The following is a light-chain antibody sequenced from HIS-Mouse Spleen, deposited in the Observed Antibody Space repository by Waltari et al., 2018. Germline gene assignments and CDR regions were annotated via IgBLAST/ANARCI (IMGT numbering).Light chain of an antibody. CDR1: TLGDKY. Sequence: SYELTQPPSVSVSPGPTASITCSGDTLGDKYACWYQQKPGQSPVLVIYQDSKRPSGIPERFSGSNSGNTATLTISGTQAMDEADYYCQAWDSSTAVFGGGTKLTVL. CDR3: QAWDSSTAV. J-gene: IGLJ2*01. CDR2: QDS. V-gene: IGLV3-1*01.